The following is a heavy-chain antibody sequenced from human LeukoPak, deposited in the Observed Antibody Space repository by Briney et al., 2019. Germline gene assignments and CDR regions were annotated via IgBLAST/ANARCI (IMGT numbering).Heavy chain of an antibody. D-gene: IGHD1-26*01. CDR3: AKDHRTVGATYYFDY. CDR2: ISGSGGST. Sequence: PSETLSLTCTVSGGSISSSSYYWGWIRQPPGKGLEWVSAISGSGGSTYYADSVKGRFTISRDNSKNTLYLQMNSLRAEDTAVYYCAKDHRTVGATYYFDYWGQGTLVTVSS. CDR1: GGSISSSSYY. J-gene: IGHJ4*02. V-gene: IGHV3-23*01.